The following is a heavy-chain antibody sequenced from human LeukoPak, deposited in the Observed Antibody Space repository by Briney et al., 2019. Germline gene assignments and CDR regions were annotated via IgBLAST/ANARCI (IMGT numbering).Heavy chain of an antibody. Sequence: GGSLRLSCAASGFTFSSYGMHWVRQAPGKGLEWVAVMSFDGSHTYYADSVKGRFTISRDNSKNTLYLQMNSLRDEDTAVYYCAKERVDWHYFDYWGQGTLVTVSS. V-gene: IGHV3-30*18. CDR2: MSFDGSHT. D-gene: IGHD3-9*01. CDR1: GFTFSSYG. CDR3: AKERVDWHYFDY. J-gene: IGHJ4*02.